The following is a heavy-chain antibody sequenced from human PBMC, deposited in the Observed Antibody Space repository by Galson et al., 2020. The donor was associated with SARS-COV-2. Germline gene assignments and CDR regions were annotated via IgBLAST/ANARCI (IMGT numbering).Heavy chain of an antibody. V-gene: IGHV3-30*18. CDR3: AKEGYNGIVYAFDI. D-gene: IGHD1-20*01. Sequence: AGGSLRLSCAASGFTFSCCGMHWVRQAPGKGLEWVAVVSRGGGTTYYADSVNGRFTISRDNSNNTLFLQMSSLRAEDTAIYYCAKEGYNGIVYAFDIWGQGTMVTVSS. CDR2: VSRGGGTT. J-gene: IGHJ3*02. CDR1: GFTFSCCG.